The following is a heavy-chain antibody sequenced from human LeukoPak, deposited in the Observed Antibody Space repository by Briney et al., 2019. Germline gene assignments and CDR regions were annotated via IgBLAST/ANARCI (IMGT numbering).Heavy chain of an antibody. V-gene: IGHV2-70*11. CDR2: IDWDDDK. D-gene: IGHD6-13*01. CDR3: ARGYSSSWYDWGLDY. J-gene: IGHJ4*02. CDR1: GFSLSTSGVC. Sequence: SGPTLVNPTQTLTLTCTFSGFSLSTSGVCVSWIRQPPGKALEWLARIDWDDDKYYSTSLKTRLTISKDTSKNQVVLTMTNMDPVDTATYYCARGYSSSWYDWGLDYWGQGTLVTVSS.